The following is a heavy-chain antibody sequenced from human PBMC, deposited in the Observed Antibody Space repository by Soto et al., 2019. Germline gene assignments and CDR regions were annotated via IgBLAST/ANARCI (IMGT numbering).Heavy chain of an antibody. D-gene: IGHD3-22*01. V-gene: IGHV3-30-3*01. CDR2: ISYDGSNK. J-gene: IGHJ5*02. CDR3: ARDLNPIYYDSSGYYSGFDP. CDR1: GFTFSSYA. Sequence: SVGSLRLSCAASGFTFSSYAMHWVRQAPGKGLEWVAVISYDGSNKYYADSVKGRFTISRDNSKNTLYLQMNSLRAEDTAVYYCARDLNPIYYDSSGYYSGFDPWGQGTLVTVSS.